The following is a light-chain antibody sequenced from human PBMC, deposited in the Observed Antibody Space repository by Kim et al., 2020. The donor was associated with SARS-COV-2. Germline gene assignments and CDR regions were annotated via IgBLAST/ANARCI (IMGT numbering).Light chain of an antibody. CDR3: SSYTSSSTWV. V-gene: IGLV2-14*01. Sequence: QSALTQPASVSGSPGQSITISCNGTRIDIGGYNYVSWYQQHPDKAPKLMIYEGSNRSSGVSNRFSGSKSGNTASLTISGLQAEDEADYYCSSYTSSSTWVFGGGTQLTVL. CDR1: RIDIGGYNY. CDR2: EGS. J-gene: IGLJ3*02.